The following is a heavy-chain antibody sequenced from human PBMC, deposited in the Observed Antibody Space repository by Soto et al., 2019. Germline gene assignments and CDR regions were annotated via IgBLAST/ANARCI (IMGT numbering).Heavy chain of an antibody. CDR1: GGSISSGGYS. CDR3: ARQRRSSIVYANTSRFDP. Sequence: PSETLSLTCAVSGGSISSGGYSWSWIRQPPGKGLEWIGYIYHSGSTYYNPSLKSRVTISVDRSKNQFSLKLSSVTAADTAVYYCARQRRSSIVYANTSRFDPWGQGTLVTVSS. V-gene: IGHV4-30-2*01. J-gene: IGHJ5*02. D-gene: IGHD2-8*01. CDR2: IYHSGST.